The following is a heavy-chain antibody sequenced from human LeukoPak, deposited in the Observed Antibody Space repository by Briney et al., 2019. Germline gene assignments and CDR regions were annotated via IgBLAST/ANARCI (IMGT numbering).Heavy chain of an antibody. J-gene: IGHJ4*02. CDR2: INPNNGDT. CDR3: AREGGYDILTGYQDY. D-gene: IGHD3-9*01. Sequence: ASVKVSCKASGYIFTTCFIHWVRQAPGQGLEWMGWINPNNGDTNYVQKFQGRVTMTRDTSISTPYMELTRLRSDDTAVYYCAREGGYDILTGYQDYWGQGTLVTVSS. CDR1: GYIFTTCF. V-gene: IGHV1-2*02.